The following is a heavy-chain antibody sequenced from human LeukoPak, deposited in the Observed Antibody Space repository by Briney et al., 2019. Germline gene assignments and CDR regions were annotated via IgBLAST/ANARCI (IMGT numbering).Heavy chain of an antibody. Sequence: SQTLSLTCTVSGGYISSGSYLWSWIRQPAGKGLEWIGRIYTSGSTNYNPPLKSRVTISVDTSKNQFSLKLSSVTAADTAVYYCASEGSSGYVDYWGQGTLVTVSS. D-gene: IGHD5-12*01. CDR1: GGYISSGSYL. CDR3: ASEGSSGYVDY. CDR2: IYTSGST. J-gene: IGHJ4*02. V-gene: IGHV4-61*02.